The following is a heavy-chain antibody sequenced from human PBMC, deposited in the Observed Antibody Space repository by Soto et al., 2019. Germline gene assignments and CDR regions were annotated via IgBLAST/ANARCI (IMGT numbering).Heavy chain of an antibody. V-gene: IGHV4-38-2*01. CDR2: IYHSGST. Sequence: SETLSLTCAVSGYSISSGYYWSWIRQPPGKGLEWIGSIYHSGSTYYNPSLKSRVTISVDTSKNQFSLKLSSVTAADTAVYYCARQDSSPPDAFDIWGQGTMVTVSS. J-gene: IGHJ3*02. CDR3: ARQDSSPPDAFDI. CDR1: GYSISSGYY. D-gene: IGHD6-13*01.